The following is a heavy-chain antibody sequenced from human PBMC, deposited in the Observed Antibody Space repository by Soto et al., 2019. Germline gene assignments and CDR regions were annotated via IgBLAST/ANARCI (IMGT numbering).Heavy chain of an antibody. CDR3: TTGIYYDILTGYHDVAY. Sequence: GGSLRLSCAASGFNLSHPWMTWVRQAAGKGLQWVGRIKSKTDGGTADYAAPVKGRFTISRDDSKNTVYLQMNSLKTEDTAVYYCTTGIYYDILTGYHDVAYWGQGILGTVSS. CDR1: GFNLSHPW. J-gene: IGHJ4*02. D-gene: IGHD3-9*01. V-gene: IGHV3-15*01. CDR2: IKSKTDGGTA.